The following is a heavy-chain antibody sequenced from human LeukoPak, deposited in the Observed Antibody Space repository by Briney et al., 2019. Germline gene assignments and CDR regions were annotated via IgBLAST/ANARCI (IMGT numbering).Heavy chain of an antibody. V-gene: IGHV4-59*01. D-gene: IGHD3-16*01. Sequence: SETLSLTCTVSGDSISPYYWIWIRQSPGQGLDWIGYITYSGPTKFNPSLESRVTMSVDTSKNQLSMTLSSVTAADTAVYFCARARTHYGNYVAYFDYWGQGTLVTVSS. CDR2: ITYSGPT. CDR3: ARARTHYGNYVAYFDY. CDR1: GDSISPYY. J-gene: IGHJ4*02.